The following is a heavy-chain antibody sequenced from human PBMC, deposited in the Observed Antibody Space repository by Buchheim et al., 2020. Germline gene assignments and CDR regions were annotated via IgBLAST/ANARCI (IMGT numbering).Heavy chain of an antibody. V-gene: IGHV4-30-4*01. J-gene: IGHJ6*02. D-gene: IGHD4-23*01. CDR2: IYYSGST. CDR3: ARCNSGDYYYYGMDV. CDR1: GGPISSGDYY. Sequence: QVQLQESGPGLVKPSQTLSLTCTVSGGPISSGDYYWSWIRQPPGKGLEWIGYIYYSGSTHYNPSLKSRVTISVDTSKNQVSLKLSSVTAADTAVYYCARCNSGDYYYYGMDVWGQGTT.